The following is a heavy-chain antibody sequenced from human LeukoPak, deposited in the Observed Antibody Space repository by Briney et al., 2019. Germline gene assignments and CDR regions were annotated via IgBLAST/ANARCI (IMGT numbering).Heavy chain of an antibody. CDR2: ISWNSGSI. CDR3: AKAPGGMDV. Sequence: GGSLRLSCAASGFTFDDYAMHWVRQAPGKGLEWVSGISWNSGSIGYADSVKGRFTISRDNAKNSLYLQMNSLRAEDTALYYCAKAPGGMDVWGQGTTVTVSS. CDR1: GFTFDDYA. V-gene: IGHV3-9*01. J-gene: IGHJ6*02.